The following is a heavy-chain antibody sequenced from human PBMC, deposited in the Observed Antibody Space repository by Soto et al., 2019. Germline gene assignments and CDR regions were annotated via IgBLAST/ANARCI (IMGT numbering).Heavy chain of an antibody. CDR1: GFIFSSFT. V-gene: IGHV3-23*01. CDR2: ISGSAGGT. J-gene: IGHJ4*02. D-gene: IGHD1-26*01. CDR3: AKKGASTGDFDY. Sequence: GGSLRLSCAASGFIFSSFTMTWVRQAPGKGLEWVSAISGSAGGTYYTDSVKGRFTISRDNSKNTMYLQMNSLRAEDTAVYYCAKKGASTGDFDYWGQGTLVTVSS.